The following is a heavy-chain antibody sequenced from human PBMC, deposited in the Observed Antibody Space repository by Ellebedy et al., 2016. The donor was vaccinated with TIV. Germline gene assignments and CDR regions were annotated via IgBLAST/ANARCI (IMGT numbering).Heavy chain of an antibody. CDR2: ISTSSTYM. V-gene: IGHV3-21*01. Sequence: GESLKISCAASGFTINSYTMHWVRQAPGKGLEWVSSISTSSTYMYYADSVKGRFAISRDNAKSSLYLQMNSLRVEDTAVYYCASRAIAVTPTDLPRDYYYGMDVWGQGTTVTISS. CDR1: GFTINSYT. D-gene: IGHD6-19*01. CDR3: ASRAIAVTPTDLPRDYYYGMDV. J-gene: IGHJ6*02.